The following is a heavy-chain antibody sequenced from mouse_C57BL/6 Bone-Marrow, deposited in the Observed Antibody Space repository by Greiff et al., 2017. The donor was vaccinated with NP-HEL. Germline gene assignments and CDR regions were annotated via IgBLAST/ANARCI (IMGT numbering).Heavy chain of an antibody. D-gene: IGHD1-2*01. Sequence: QVQLQQSGAELVMPGASVKLSCKASGYTFTSYWMHWVKQRPGQGLEWIGEIDPSDSYTNYNQKFKGKSTLTVDKSSSTAYMQLSSLTSEDSAVYYCATHYRGFAYWGQGTLVTVSA. V-gene: IGHV1-69*01. CDR3: ATHYRGFAY. CDR2: IDPSDSYT. CDR1: GYTFTSYW. J-gene: IGHJ3*01.